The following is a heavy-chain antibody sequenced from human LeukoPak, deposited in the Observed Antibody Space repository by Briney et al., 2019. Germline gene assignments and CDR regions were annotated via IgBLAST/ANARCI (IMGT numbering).Heavy chain of an antibody. CDR3: AKARRIQLWLS. J-gene: IGHJ5*02. V-gene: IGHV3-23*01. Sequence: GGSLRLSCAASGFTFSSYAMSWVRRAPGKGLEWVSGISGSGGSTYYADSVKGRFTISRDNSKNTLYLQMISLRAEDTAVYYCAKARRIQLWLSWGQGTLVTVSS. CDR1: GFTFSSYA. CDR2: ISGSGGST. D-gene: IGHD5-18*01.